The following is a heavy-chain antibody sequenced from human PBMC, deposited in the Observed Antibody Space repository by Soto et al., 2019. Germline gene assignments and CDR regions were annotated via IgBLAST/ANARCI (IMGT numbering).Heavy chain of an antibody. D-gene: IGHD1-1*01. V-gene: IGHV3-23*01. Sequence: EVQLLLSGGGLVQPGGSLRLSCAASGFPFSSYAMSWVRQAPGKGLEWVSGISGSGGITYYADSVKGRFTISRDNSKNSLYLQMNSLRADDTAVYYCAKSLSASPNYFFDYWGQGTLVTGSS. J-gene: IGHJ4*02. CDR2: ISGSGGIT. CDR1: GFPFSSYA. CDR3: AKSLSASPNYFFDY.